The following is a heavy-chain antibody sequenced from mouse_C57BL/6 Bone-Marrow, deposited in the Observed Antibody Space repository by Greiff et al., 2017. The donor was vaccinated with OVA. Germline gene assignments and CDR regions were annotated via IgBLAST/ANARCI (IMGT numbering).Heavy chain of an antibody. Sequence: QVQLQQSGAELVRPGTSVKVSCKASGYAFTNYLIEWVKQRPGQGLEWIGVINPGSGGTNYNEKFKGKATLTADKSSSTAYMQLSSLTSEDSAVYFCARKSPPLYCGYDEDYAMDDWGQGTSVTVSS. J-gene: IGHJ4*01. CDR1: GYAFTNYL. CDR3: ARKSPPLYCGYDEDYAMDD. V-gene: IGHV1-54*01. D-gene: IGHD2-2*01. CDR2: INPGSGGT.